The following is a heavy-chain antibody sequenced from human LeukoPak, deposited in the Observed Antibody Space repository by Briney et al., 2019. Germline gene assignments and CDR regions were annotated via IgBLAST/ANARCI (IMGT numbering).Heavy chain of an antibody. D-gene: IGHD4-23*01. Sequence: ASVKVSCKASGYTFTGYYMHWVRQAPGQGLEWMGIINPSGGSTSYAQKFQGRVTMTRDTSTSTVYMELSSLRSDDTAVYYCARDLGAVGTPFYYGMDVWGQGTTVTVSS. CDR1: GYTFTGYY. CDR3: ARDLGAVGTPFYYGMDV. V-gene: IGHV1-46*01. CDR2: INPSGGST. J-gene: IGHJ6*02.